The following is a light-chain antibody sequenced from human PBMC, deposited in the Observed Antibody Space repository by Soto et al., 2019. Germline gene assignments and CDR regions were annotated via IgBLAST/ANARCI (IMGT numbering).Light chain of an antibody. V-gene: IGKV1-27*01. Sequence: DIQLTQSPSSLSASVGDRVTITCRVSQGISSYLNWYRQKPGKVPKLLIYSASNLQSGVPSRFSCSGSGKYLPVTISTLHPENGATYYGKRTYNAPLSSFGPGTKV. J-gene: IGKJ3*01. CDR3: KRTYNAPLSS. CDR1: QGISSY. CDR2: SAS.